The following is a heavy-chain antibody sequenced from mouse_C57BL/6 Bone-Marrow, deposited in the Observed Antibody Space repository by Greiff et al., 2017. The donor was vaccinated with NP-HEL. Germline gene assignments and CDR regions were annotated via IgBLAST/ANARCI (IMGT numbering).Heavy chain of an antibody. CDR1: GFSLTSYG. Sequence: VQLQQSGPGLVQPSQSLSITCTASGFSLTSYGVHWVRQSPGKGLEWLGVIWSGGSTDYNAAFISRLSTSKDNSKGQVFFKMNSLQADDTAIYYCARNSFYYYGSSYFNWYFDVWGTGTTVTVSS. CDR2: IWSGGST. J-gene: IGHJ1*03. CDR3: ARNSFYYYGSSYFNWYFDV. D-gene: IGHD1-1*01. V-gene: IGHV2-2*01.